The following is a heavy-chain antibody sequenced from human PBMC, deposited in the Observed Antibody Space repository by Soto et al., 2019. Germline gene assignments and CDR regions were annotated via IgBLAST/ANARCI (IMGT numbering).Heavy chain of an antibody. D-gene: IGHD3-22*01. J-gene: IGHJ4*02. V-gene: IGHV4-59*02. CDR3: ARDRSGYYHFDY. CDR1: AGSVSGYS. Sequence: QVQLQASGPGLVKPSETLSLTCTVSAGSVSGYSWSWIRQPPGKGLEWIGYIYSSASTKYSPSLKCRVTMSVDTSKNQFSLNLSSVTAADTAVYYCARDRSGYYHFDYWAQGTLVTVS. CDR2: IYSSAST.